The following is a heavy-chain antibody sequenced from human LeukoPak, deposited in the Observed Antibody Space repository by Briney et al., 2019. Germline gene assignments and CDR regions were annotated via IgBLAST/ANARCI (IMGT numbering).Heavy chain of an antibody. J-gene: IGHJ4*02. D-gene: IGHD2-8*01. CDR1: GFTFSSYS. CDR3: ARDELMEETSGGIDY. V-gene: IGHV3-48*04. CDR2: ISSSSSTI. Sequence: GGSLRLSCAASGFTFSSYSMNWVRQAPGKGLEWVSYISSSSSTIYYADSVKGRFTISRDNAKNSLYLQMNSLRAEDTAVYYCARDELMEETSGGIDYWGKGTRVTVSS.